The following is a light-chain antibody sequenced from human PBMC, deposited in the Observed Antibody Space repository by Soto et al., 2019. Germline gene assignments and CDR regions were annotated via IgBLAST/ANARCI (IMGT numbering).Light chain of an antibody. CDR1: SSDVGGHNY. CDR3: SSYTSSTTPSYV. J-gene: IGLJ1*01. Sequence: QSALTQPASVSGSPGQSITISCTGTSSDVGGHNYVSWYQQVPGKAPKLIIFDVSNRPSGVSNRFSGSKSGNTASLTISGLQADDEGDYYCSSYTSSTTPSYVFGTGTKVTVL. CDR2: DVS. V-gene: IGLV2-14*01.